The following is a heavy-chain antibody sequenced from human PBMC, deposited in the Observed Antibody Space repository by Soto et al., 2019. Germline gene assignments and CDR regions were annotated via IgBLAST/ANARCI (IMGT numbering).Heavy chain of an antibody. CDR3: AKGPRGCYDSSGYLGLCPSLAFDI. J-gene: IGHJ3*02. CDR1: GYTFTSYG. Sequence: ASVKVSCKASGYTFTSYGISWVRQAPGQGLEWMGWISAYNGNTNYAQKLQGRVTMTTETSTSTAYMELRSLRTEDTALYYCAKGPRGCYDSSGYLGLCPSLAFDIWGQGTMVTVSS. D-gene: IGHD3-22*01. CDR2: ISAYNGNT. V-gene: IGHV1-18*01.